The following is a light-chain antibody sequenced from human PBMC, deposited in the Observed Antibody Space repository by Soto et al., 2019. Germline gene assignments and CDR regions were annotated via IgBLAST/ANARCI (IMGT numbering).Light chain of an antibody. CDR1: SSNIGAGYD. CDR3: QSYDSSLSGSYV. V-gene: IGLV1-40*01. Sequence: QSVLTQPPSVSGAPGQRVTISCTGSSSNIGAGYDVHWYQQLPGTAPKLLIYGNSNRPSGVPDLFSGSKSGTSASLAITGLQAGDEADYYCQSYDSSLSGSYVFGTGTKVTVL. J-gene: IGLJ1*01. CDR2: GNS.